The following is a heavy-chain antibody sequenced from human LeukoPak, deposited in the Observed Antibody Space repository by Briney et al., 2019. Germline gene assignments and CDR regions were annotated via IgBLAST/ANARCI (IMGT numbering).Heavy chain of an antibody. V-gene: IGHV4-39*07. J-gene: IGHJ6*03. Sequence: PSETLSLTCTVSGGSISSSSYYWGWIRQPPGKGLEWIGSIYYSGSTYYNPSLKSRVTISVDTSKNQFSLKLSSVTAADTAVYYCARDLYDSSGYYYYYYMDVWGKGTTVTISS. D-gene: IGHD3-22*01. CDR2: IYYSGST. CDR1: GGSISSSSYY. CDR3: ARDLYDSSGYYYYYYMDV.